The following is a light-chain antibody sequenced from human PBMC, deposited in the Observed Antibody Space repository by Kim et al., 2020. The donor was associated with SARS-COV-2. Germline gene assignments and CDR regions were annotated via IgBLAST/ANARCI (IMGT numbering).Light chain of an antibody. J-gene: IGKJ1*01. CDR1: QSVSSW. CDR3: QQYNSYSWT. CDR2: KAS. V-gene: IGKV1-5*03. Sequence: ASVGDRVTITCRATQSVSSWLAWYQQKPGKAPRLLIYKASSLESGVPSRFSGSGSGTEFTLTISSLQPGDFAIYYCQQYNSYSWTFGQGTKVDIK.